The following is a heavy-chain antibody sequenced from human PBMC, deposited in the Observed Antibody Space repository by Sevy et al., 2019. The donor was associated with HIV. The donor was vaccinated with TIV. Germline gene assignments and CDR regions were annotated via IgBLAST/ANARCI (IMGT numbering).Heavy chain of an antibody. CDR3: AKESAGYNYDSSGSLDY. Sequence: GGSLRLSCAASGFTFSSYAMSWVRQAPGKGLEWVSAISVSGGSTYYADSLKGRFTISRDNSKNTLYLQMNSLGAEDTAVYYCAKESAGYNYDSSGSLDYWGQGTLVTVSS. J-gene: IGHJ4*02. CDR1: GFTFSSYA. CDR2: ISVSGGST. D-gene: IGHD3-22*01. V-gene: IGHV3-23*01.